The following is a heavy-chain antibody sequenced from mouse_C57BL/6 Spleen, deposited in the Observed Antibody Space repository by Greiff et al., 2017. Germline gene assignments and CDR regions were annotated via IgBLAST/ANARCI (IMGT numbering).Heavy chain of an antibody. V-gene: IGHV14-2*01. Sequence: VQLQESGAELVKPGASVKLSCKASGFNIKDYYMHWVKQRTEQGLEWIGRIDPEDGETKYAPKFQGKATITADTSSNTAYLQLSILTSEDTAVYYCARSTTVVATEDDWGQGTTLTVSS. CDR1: GFNIKDYY. J-gene: IGHJ2*01. CDR2: IDPEDGET. D-gene: IGHD1-1*01. CDR3: ARSTTVVATEDD.